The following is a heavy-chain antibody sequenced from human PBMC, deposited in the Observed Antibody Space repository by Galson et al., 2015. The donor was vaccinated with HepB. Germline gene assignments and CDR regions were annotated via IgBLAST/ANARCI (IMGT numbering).Heavy chain of an antibody. CDR2: IKGGGDT. D-gene: IGHD3-22*01. CDR3: AKTDSIYIRRPFDL. Sequence: SLRLSCAASGFTFSSYTMGWVRQAPGKGLEWVSGIKGGGDTYYADSVKGRFSISRDNSKNTLYLQVNSLRAEDTAVYHCAKTDSIYIRRPFDLWGQGTMVTVSS. J-gene: IGHJ3*01. V-gene: IGHV3-23*01. CDR1: GFTFSSYT.